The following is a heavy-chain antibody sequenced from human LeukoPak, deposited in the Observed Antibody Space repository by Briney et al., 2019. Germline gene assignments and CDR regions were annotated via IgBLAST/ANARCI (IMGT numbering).Heavy chain of an antibody. CDR2: ITSSSSSI. D-gene: IGHD4/OR15-4a*01. J-gene: IGHJ4*02. CDR3: ARDLAWGAY. Sequence: SGGSLRLSCVASGFTFSIYTMSWVRQAPGKGLEWVPSITSSSSSIYSADSVKGRLTISRDNAKNSLYLEMNSLRDEDTAVYYCARDLAWGAYWGQGTLVTVSS. V-gene: IGHV3-21*01. CDR1: GFTFSIYT.